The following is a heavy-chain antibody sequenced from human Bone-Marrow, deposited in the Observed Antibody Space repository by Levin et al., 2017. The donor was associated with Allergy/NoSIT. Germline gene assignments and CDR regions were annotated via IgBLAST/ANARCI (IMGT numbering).Heavy chain of an antibody. Sequence: GESLKISCEASGFIFGNYGMSWVRQVQGKGLEWVATISGSGASIYLADSVKGHFSISRDNSKNTLYLHMNSLRVEDTAVYHCAKGPYCNGGTCFPTDDSFNVWGQGTKVTVSS. CDR3: AKGPYCNGGTCFPTDDSFNV. CDR2: ISGSGASI. V-gene: IGHV3-23*01. CDR1: GFIFGNYG. D-gene: IGHD2-15*01. J-gene: IGHJ3*01.